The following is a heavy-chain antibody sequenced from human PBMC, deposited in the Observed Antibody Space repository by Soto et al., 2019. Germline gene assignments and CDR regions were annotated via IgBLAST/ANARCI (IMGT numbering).Heavy chain of an antibody. CDR1: GVSVRSYT. Sequence: SETLSLTCIVSGVSVRSYTWSWVRQPANKGLEWIGRVFSSVRATYNPSLKSRVSISMDTPENRISLKLDSVTAADAGVYFCARDGMTTGDTWGPGTLVPVSS. CDR3: ARDGMTTGDT. J-gene: IGHJ4*02. D-gene: IGHD2-21*02. CDR2: VFSSVRA. V-gene: IGHV4-4*07.